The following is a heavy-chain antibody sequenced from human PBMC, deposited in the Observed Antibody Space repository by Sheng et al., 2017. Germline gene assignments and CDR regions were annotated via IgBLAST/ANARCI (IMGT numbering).Heavy chain of an antibody. J-gene: IGHJ4*02. CDR1: GGSIISSSYY. CDR3: SRVSGDYQYLFDY. Sequence: QLQLQESGPGLVKPSETLSLTCTVSGGSIISSSYYWGWIRQPPGKGLEWIGSIYYSGSTNYNPSLESRVTISVDTSKNQFSLKLSSVTAADTALYYCSRVSGDYQYLFDYWGPGTLVTVSS. V-gene: IGHV4-39*07. D-gene: IGHD4-17*01. CDR2: IYYSGST.